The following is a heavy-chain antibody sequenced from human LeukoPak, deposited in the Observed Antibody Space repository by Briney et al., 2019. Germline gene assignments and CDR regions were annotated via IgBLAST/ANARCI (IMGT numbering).Heavy chain of an antibody. Sequence: GGSLRLSCAASGFTFSSYSMNWVRQAPGKGLEWVSSISSSSSTIYYADSVKGRFTISRDNAKNSLYLQMNSLRAEDTAVYYCARGGRSIRGDYYYMDVWGKGTTVTVSS. CDR3: ARGGRSIRGDYYYMDV. CDR2: ISSSSSTI. CDR1: GFTFSSYS. V-gene: IGHV3-48*01. J-gene: IGHJ6*03. D-gene: IGHD6-6*01.